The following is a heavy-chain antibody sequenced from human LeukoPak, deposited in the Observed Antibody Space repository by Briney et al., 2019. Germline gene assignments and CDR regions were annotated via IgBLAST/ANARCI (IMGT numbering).Heavy chain of an antibody. J-gene: IGHJ5*02. CDR2: IYYSGTT. D-gene: IGHD4-17*01. V-gene: IGHV4-39*01. Sequence: SETLSLTCTVSGGSISSSSYYWGWIRQPPGKGLEYIGSIYYSGTTYYNPSLKSRVTISVDTSKNQFSLKLSSVTAADTAVYYCARHSTRYGDYRAPFDPWGQGTLVTVSS. CDR3: ARHSTRYGDYRAPFDP. CDR1: GGSISSSSYY.